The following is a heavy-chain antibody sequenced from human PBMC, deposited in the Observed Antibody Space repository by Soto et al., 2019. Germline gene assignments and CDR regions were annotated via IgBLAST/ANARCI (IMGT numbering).Heavy chain of an antibody. CDR1: GGTFSSYA. D-gene: IGHD5-12*01. V-gene: IGHV1-69*13. CDR3: ARDGVEMATTSFDY. J-gene: IGHJ4*02. Sequence: SVKVSCKASGGTFSSYAISWVRQAPGQGLEWMGGIIPIFGTANYAQKFQGRVTITADESTSTAYMELSSLRSEDTAVYYCARDGVEMATTSFDYCGQGPLVTVYS. CDR2: IIPIFGTA.